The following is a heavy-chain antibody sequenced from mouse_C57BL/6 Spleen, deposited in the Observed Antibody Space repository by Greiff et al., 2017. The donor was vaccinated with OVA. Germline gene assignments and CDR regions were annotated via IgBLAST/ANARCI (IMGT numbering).Heavy chain of an antibody. D-gene: IGHD1-1*02. CDR1: GYTFTSYW. CDR2: IHPNSGST. Sequence: QVQLQQPGAELVKPGASVTLSCKASGYTFTSYWLHWVKQRPGQGLEWIGMIHPNSGSTNYNAKFKSQATLTVDKSSSTAYMQLSSLTSEDAAVYYCAREGGGNDYWGQGTTLTVSA. J-gene: IGHJ2*01. V-gene: IGHV1-64*01. CDR3: AREGGGNDY.